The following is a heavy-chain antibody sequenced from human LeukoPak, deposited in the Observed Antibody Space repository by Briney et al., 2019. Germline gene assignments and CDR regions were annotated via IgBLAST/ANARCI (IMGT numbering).Heavy chain of an antibody. CDR1: GFPFSSYW. J-gene: IGHJ4*02. D-gene: IGHD3-22*01. V-gene: IGHV3-7*04. CDR3: ARSTKMGDY. CDR2: INQDGSEK. Sequence: PGGSLGLSCAASGFPFSSYWMNWVRQAPGKGLEWVANINQDGSEKYYVDSVKGRFTISRDNAKNSLYVQMNSLRAEDTAVYYCARSTKMGDYWGQGTLVTVSS.